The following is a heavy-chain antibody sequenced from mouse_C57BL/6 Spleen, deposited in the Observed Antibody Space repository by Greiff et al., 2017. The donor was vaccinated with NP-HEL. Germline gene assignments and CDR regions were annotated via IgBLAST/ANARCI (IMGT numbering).Heavy chain of an antibody. V-gene: IGHV1-80*01. D-gene: IGHD2-1*01. CDR1: GYAFSSYW. Sequence: VMLVESGAELVKPGASVKISCKASGYAFSSYWMNWVKQRPGKGLEWIGQIYPGDGDTNYNGKFKGKATLTADKSSSTAYMQLSSLTSEDSAVYFCARGGGNYLFDYWGQGTTLTVSS. CDR2: IYPGDGDT. CDR3: ARGGGNYLFDY. J-gene: IGHJ2*01.